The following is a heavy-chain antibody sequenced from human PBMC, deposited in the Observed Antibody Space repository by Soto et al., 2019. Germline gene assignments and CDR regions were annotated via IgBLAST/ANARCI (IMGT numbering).Heavy chain of an antibody. CDR2: ISGSGTDK. D-gene: IGHD6-13*01. CDR3: AKLVTTAAAGTFDY. Sequence: QVQLVESGGGLVKPGGSLRLSCAASGFTFSDYYMTWIRQAPGRGLEWVSYISGSGTDKSYADSVKGRFTISKDNADNSLFLQMNNLRAEATAVYYCAKLVTTAAAGTFDYWGQGTLVTVSS. J-gene: IGHJ4*02. V-gene: IGHV3-11*01. CDR1: GFTFSDYY.